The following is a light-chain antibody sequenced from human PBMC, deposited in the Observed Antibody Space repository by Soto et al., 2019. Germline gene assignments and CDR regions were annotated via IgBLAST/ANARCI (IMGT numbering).Light chain of an antibody. V-gene: IGKV3-20*01. J-gene: IGKJ1*01. CDR1: QSVSSNY. CDR2: DAS. CDR3: QQYGSSPGT. Sequence: EVVLTQSPCTLSLSPGERATLSCRASQSVSSNYLAWYQQKPGQAPRLLIYDASNRATGIPDRFSGSGSGTDFTLTISRLEPEDFAMYYCQQYGSSPGTFGQGTKVDTK.